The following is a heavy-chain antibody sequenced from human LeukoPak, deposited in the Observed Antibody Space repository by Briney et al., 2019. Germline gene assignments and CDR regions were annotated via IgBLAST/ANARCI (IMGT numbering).Heavy chain of an antibody. CDR2: IYSSGTT. CDR3: AGGPTAYYFDY. V-gene: IGHV3-66*01. Sequence: GGSLRLSCAASGFXVSSNYMSWVRQAPGKGLEWVSIIYSSGTTYYADSVKGRFTISRDNSKNTLYLQMNSLRAEDTAVYYCAGGPTAYYFDYWGQGTLVTVSS. D-gene: IGHD1-26*01. J-gene: IGHJ4*02. CDR1: GFXVSSNY.